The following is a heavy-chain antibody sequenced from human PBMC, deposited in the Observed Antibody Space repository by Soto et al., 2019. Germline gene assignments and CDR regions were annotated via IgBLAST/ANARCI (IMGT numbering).Heavy chain of an antibody. J-gene: IGHJ4*02. CDR1: GFTFSSYA. V-gene: IGHV3-23*01. Sequence: GGSLRLSCAASGFTFSSYAMDWVRQAPGKGLEWVSAICTNGDTYYADAVKGRFTISRDNLKTTLYLQMNSLRAEDTAFYYCAKKYPGTRPFDYWGQGTLVTVS. D-gene: IGHD2-2*02. CDR3: AKKYPGTRPFDY. CDR2: ICTNGDT.